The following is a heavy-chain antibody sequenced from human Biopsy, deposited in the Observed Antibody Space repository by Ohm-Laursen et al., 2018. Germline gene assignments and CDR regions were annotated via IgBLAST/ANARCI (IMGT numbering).Heavy chain of an antibody. CDR1: GYTFTSHD. CDR3: ARWEATQGRSMDS. V-gene: IGHV1-8*01. CDR2: MSPNTGNT. D-gene: IGHD1-26*01. Sequence: VSSVKVFCKVSGYTFTSHDTNWARQATGQGREWMGWMSPNTGNTVYAQRFQDRVTMTSDTSTGTSYMELTSHTSDDTAVYFCARWEATQGRSMDSWGQGTPVAVSS. J-gene: IGHJ6*02.